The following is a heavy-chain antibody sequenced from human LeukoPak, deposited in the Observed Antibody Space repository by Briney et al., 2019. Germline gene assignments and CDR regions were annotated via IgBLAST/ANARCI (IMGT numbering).Heavy chain of an antibody. J-gene: IGHJ4*02. CDR3: ARLVPTGSAD. Sequence: PSETLSLTCTVSGGSISSYYWSWSRQPPGKGLEWIGFIYYSGSTNYNPSLKSRVTISVDTSKNQFSLKLSSVTAADTAVYYCARLVPTGSADWGQGTLVTVSS. CDR1: GGSISSYY. CDR2: IYYSGST. D-gene: IGHD3-10*01. V-gene: IGHV4-59*08.